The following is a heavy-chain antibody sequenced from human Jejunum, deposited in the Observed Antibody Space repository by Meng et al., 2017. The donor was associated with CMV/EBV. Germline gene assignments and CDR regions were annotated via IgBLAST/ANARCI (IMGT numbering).Heavy chain of an antibody. J-gene: IGHJ5*02. CDR1: GFSLSTSEVG. V-gene: IGHV2-5*02. Sequence: QVTWQELCPTLANPTRPLTLTCTFSGFSLSTSEVGVGCIRHPPGKALEWLAVIYWDDDKRYSPSLKSRLTITKDTSKNQVVLTLTNMDPVDTATYYCALFTRSWFDPWGQGTLVTVSS. CDR2: IYWDDDK. D-gene: IGHD2-2*01. CDR3: ALFTRSWFDP.